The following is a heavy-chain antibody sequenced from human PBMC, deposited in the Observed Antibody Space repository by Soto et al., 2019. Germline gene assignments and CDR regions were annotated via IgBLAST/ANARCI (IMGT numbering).Heavy chain of an antibody. Sequence: ASVKVSCKASGYTFTSYGISWVRQAPGQGLEWMGWISAYNGNTNYAQKLQGRVTMTTDTSTSTAYMELRSLRSDDTAVYYCARAGPYYDSSGYYSYAFDIWGQGTTVTVSS. D-gene: IGHD3-22*01. CDR3: ARAGPYYDSSGYYSYAFDI. CDR2: ISAYNGNT. V-gene: IGHV1-18*01. J-gene: IGHJ3*02. CDR1: GYTFTSYG.